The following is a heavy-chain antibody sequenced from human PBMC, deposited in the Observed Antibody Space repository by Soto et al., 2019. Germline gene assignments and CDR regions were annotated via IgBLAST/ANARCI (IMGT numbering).Heavy chain of an antibody. CDR2: ISGSGGNT. CDR3: AKDEGVQLWLSAFDI. D-gene: IGHD5-18*01. CDR1: GFTFSSYA. Sequence: PGGSLRLSCAASGFTFSSYAMSWVRQAPGKGLEWVSAISGSGGNTYYADSVKGRFTISRDNSKNTLYLQMNSLRAEDTAVYYCAKDEGVQLWLSAFDIWGQGTMVTVSS. J-gene: IGHJ3*02. V-gene: IGHV3-23*01.